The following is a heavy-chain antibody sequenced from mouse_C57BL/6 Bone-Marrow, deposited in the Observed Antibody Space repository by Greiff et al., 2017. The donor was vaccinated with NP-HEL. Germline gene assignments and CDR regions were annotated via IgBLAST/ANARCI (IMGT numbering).Heavy chain of an antibody. Sequence: VQRVESGPELARPWASVKISCQAFYTFSRRVHFAIRDTNYWMQWVKQRPGQGLEWIGAIYPGNGDTSYNQKFKGKATLTADKSSSTAYMQLSSLTSEDSAVYYCACYYGSSHWYFDVWGTGTTVTVSS. CDR2: GQGLEWIG. CDR3: SEDSAVYYCACYYGSSHWYFDV. J-gene: IGHJ1*03. D-gene: IGHD1-1*01. V-gene: IGHV1-87*01. CDR1: YTFSRRVH.